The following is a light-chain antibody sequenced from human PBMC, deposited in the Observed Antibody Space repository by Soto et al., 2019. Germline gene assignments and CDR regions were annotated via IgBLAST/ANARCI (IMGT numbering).Light chain of an antibody. CDR2: DVS. V-gene: IGLV2-11*01. CDR3: CSHAGSFTLV. J-gene: IGLJ2*01. Sequence: QSALTQPRSVSGSPGQSVTISCTGTSSDVGGYNYVSWYQKYPGKAPRLMIYDVSKRPSGVPDRFSGSKSGNTASLTISGLQAEDEDDYYCCSHAGSFTLVFGGGT. CDR1: SSDVGGYNY.